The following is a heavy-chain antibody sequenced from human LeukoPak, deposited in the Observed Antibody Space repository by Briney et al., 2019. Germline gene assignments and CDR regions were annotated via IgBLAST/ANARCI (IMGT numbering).Heavy chain of an antibody. Sequence: ASVKVSFKSSGGTFSSYAISWVRQAPGQGRDWMGGIIPIFGTENYAQKFQGRVTITTDESTRTAYKELSSLRSEDTAVYYWSPDQLELRGNWFDPWGQGTRVTVSS. V-gene: IGHV1-69*05. CDR3: SPDQLELRGNWFDP. J-gene: IGHJ5*02. CDR2: IIPIFGTE. D-gene: IGHD1-7*01. CDR1: GGTFSSYA.